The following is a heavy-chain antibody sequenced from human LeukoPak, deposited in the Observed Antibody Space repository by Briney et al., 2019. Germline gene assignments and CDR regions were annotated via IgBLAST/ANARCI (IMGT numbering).Heavy chain of an antibody. CDR2: IYTSGRT. J-gene: IGHJ3*02. CDR1: GGSISSGSFY. Sequence: SETLSLTCTVSGGSISSGSFYWSWIRQPAGKGLEWIGCIYTSGRTNYNPSLKSRVTISVDTSKNQFSLKLSSVTAAGTAVYYCVGVVTSPDAFDIWGRGTMVTVSS. V-gene: IGHV4-61*02. CDR3: VGVVTSPDAFDI. D-gene: IGHD2-21*02.